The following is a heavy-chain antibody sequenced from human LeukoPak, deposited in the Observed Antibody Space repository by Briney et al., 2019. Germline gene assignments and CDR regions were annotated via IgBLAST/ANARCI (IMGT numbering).Heavy chain of an antibody. V-gene: IGHV3-21*01. CDR3: ARCTTGRTFGSLREIKRSREIGY. J-gene: IGHJ4*02. CDR2: ISSSSSNI. CDR1: GFTFSSYS. D-gene: IGHD1-1*01. Sequence: GGSLRLSCAASGFTFSSYSMNWVRQAPGKGLEWVSSISSSSSNIYYADSVKGRFTISRDNAKNSLYLQMNSLRVEDTAVYYCARCTTGRTFGSLREIKRSREIGYWGQGTLVTVSS.